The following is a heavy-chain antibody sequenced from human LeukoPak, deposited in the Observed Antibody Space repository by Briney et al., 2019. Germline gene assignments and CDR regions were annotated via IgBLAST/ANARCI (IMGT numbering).Heavy chain of an antibody. CDR2: IYYSGST. CDR3: ARHHLGGYCSGGSCYPLVYYFDY. J-gene: IGHJ4*02. V-gene: IGHV4-39*01. CDR1: GGSISSSSYY. Sequence: KTSETLSLTCTVSGGSISSSSYYWGWIRQPPGKGLEWIGSIYYSGSTYYNPSLKSRVTISVDTSKNQFSLKLSSVTAADTAVYYCARHHLGGYCSGGSCYPLVYYFDYWGQGTLVTVSS. D-gene: IGHD2-15*01.